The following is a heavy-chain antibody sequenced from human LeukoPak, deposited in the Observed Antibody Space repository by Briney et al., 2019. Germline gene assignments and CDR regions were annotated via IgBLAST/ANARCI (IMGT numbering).Heavy chain of an antibody. CDR2: ISGSADTT. CDR3: ASGDYTIFGPDY. J-gene: IGHJ4*02. Sequence: PGGSLRLSCAASGFTFRSYAMSWVRQAPGKGLEWVSAISGSADTTFYADSVRGRFTISRDNSKNTLYLQMNSLRADDTAVYYCASGDYTIFGPDYWGQGTLVTVSS. CDR1: GFTFRSYA. D-gene: IGHD3-3*01. V-gene: IGHV3-23*01.